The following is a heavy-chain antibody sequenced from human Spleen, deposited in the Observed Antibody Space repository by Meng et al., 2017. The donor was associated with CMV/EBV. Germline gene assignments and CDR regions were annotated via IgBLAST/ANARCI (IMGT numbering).Heavy chain of an antibody. CDR1: GSTFSSSW. J-gene: IGHJ4*02. D-gene: IGHD2/OR15-2a*01. V-gene: IGHV3-7*01. CDR2: IKKDGSEK. Sequence: GGSLRLSCAASGSTFSSSWMTWVRQAPGKGLEWVANIKKDGSEKYYVDAVKGRFTISRDNAKNSLYLQMNSLRVEDTAVYYCARAFEDWGQGTLVTSPQ. CDR3: ARAFED.